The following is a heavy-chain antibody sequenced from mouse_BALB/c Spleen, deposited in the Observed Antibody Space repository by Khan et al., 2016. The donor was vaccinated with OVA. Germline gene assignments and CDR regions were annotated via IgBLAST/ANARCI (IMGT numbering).Heavy chain of an antibody. CDR3: ARDGSRYNYAIDF. Sequence: EVQLQESGPGLVKPSQSLSLTCTVTGYSITSDYAWNWIRQFPGNKLEWMGYINYSGRTNYNPALKSRISITRDTSKNQFFLQLNSVTTADTATYYCARDGSRYNYAIDFWGQGTSVTVSS. J-gene: IGHJ4*01. CDR2: INYSGRT. V-gene: IGHV3-2*02. CDR1: GYSITSDYA. D-gene: IGHD2-3*01.